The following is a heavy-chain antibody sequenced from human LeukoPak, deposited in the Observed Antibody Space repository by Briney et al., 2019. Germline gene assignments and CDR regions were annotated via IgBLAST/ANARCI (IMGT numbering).Heavy chain of an antibody. CDR1: GFTFSSHA. J-gene: IGHJ4*02. CDR3: AKVVVVVVAATYRYFDY. D-gene: IGHD2-15*01. Sequence: GGSLRLSCAASGFTFSSHAMSWVRQAPGKGLEWVSSIRGSGGSSYYADSVKGRFTISRDNSKNTLYLQMNSLRAEDTAVYYCAKVVVVVVAATYRYFDYWGQGTLVTVSS. CDR2: IRGSGGSS. V-gene: IGHV3-23*01.